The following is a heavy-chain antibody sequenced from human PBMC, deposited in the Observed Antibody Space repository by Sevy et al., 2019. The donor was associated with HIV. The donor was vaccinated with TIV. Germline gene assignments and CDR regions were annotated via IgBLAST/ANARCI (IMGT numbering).Heavy chain of an antibody. J-gene: IGHJ6*02. V-gene: IGHV1-2*06. CDR2: IFPNSGVT. CDR3: AGDAVGGTTNSGLDV. Sequence: ASVKVSCKASGYTFTDEYLHWVRQAPGQGLEWIGRIFPNSGVTKSAQRFRGRVTMTRDTSISTAYMELIGLGSDDTAVYYCAGDAVGGTTNSGLDVWGQGTTVTVSS. D-gene: IGHD1-7*01. CDR1: GYTFTDEY.